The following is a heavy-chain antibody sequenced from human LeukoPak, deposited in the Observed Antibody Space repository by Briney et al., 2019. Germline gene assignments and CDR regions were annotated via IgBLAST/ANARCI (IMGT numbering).Heavy chain of an antibody. CDR2: IYHSGST. V-gene: IGHV4-30-2*01. Sequence: SETLSLTCAVSGGSISSGGYSWSWIRQPPGKGLEWIGYIYHSGSTYYNPSLKSRVTRSVDRSKNQFSLKLSSVTAADTAVYYCARGYCSSTSCSNWFDPWGQGTLVTVSS. CDR3: ARGYCSSTSCSNWFDP. J-gene: IGHJ5*02. CDR1: GGSISSGGYS. D-gene: IGHD2-2*01.